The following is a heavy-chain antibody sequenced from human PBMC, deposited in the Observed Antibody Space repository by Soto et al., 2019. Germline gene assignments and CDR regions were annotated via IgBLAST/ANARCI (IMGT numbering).Heavy chain of an antibody. CDR3: ARGYCTNGVCYGSFDYYYYGMDV. D-gene: IGHD2-8*01. CDR1: GYTLTELS. V-gene: IGHV1-24*01. Sequence: GASVKGSCKVSGYTLTELSMHWVRQAPGKGLEWMGGFDPEDGETIYAQKFQGRVTMTEDTSTSTAYMELSSLRSEDTAVYYCARGYCTNGVCYGSFDYYYYGMDVWGQGTTVTVSS. J-gene: IGHJ6*02. CDR2: FDPEDGET.